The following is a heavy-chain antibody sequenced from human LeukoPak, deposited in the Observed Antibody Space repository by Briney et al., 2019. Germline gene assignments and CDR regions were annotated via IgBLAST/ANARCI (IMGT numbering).Heavy chain of an antibody. J-gene: IGHJ3*02. CDR1: GFTFSSYA. Sequence: GASLRLSCAASGFTFSSYAMSWVRQAPGKGLEWVSAISGSGGSTYYADSVKGRFTISKDNSKNTLYLQMNSLRAEDTAVYYCAKRGDYDYVWGSYPWGAFDIWGQGTMVTVSS. V-gene: IGHV3-23*01. CDR2: ISGSGGST. D-gene: IGHD3-16*02. CDR3: AKRGDYDYVWGSYPWGAFDI.